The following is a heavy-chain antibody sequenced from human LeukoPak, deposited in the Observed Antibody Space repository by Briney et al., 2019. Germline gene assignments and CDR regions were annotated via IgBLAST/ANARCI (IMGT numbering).Heavy chain of an antibody. CDR1: GFTFSSYG. V-gene: IGHV3-21*01. CDR2: ISSSSSYI. D-gene: IGHD3-3*01. J-gene: IGHJ6*02. CDR3: ARDGSSLRFLEWSLPIYGMDV. Sequence: GGSLRLSCAASGFTFSSYGMHWVRQAPGKGLEWVSSISSSSSYIYYADSVKGRFTISRDNAKNSLYLQMNSLRAEDTAVYYCARDGSSLRFLEWSLPIYGMDVWGQGTTVTVSS.